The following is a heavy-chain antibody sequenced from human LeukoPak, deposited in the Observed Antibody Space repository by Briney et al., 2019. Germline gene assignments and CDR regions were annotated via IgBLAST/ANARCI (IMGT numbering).Heavy chain of an antibody. CDR1: GDSLSSFSSSSYF. CDR2: VYYTGRT. D-gene: IGHD3-16*01. J-gene: IGHJ6*03. V-gene: IGHV4-39*01. Sequence: PSETLSLTCSVSGDSLSSFSSSSYFWAWIPQPPGMGLEWIGNVYYTGRTYRNPSLRSRVTVSVDTSKNQFSLRLSSVTAADTAVYYCARHLLGRGGDYYFFYMDVWGKGTTVTVSS. CDR3: ARHLLGRGGDYYFFYMDV.